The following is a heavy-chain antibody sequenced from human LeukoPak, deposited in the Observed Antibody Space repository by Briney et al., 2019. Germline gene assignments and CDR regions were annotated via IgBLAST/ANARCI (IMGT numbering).Heavy chain of an antibody. CDR2: ISTSGGTI. J-gene: IGHJ4*02. V-gene: IGHV3-48*01. Sequence: GGSLRLSCAASEFTFSSSSMNWVRQAPEKGLEWVSYISTSGGTIYYADSVKGRFTISRDNAKNSLYLQMDSLRAEDTAVYYCARHIPFDCWGQGTLVTVSS. CDR1: EFTFSSSS. D-gene: IGHD2-21*01. CDR3: ARHIPFDC.